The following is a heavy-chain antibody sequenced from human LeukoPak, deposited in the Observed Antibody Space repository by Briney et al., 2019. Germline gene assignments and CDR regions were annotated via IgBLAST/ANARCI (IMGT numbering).Heavy chain of an antibody. CDR3: VRGVYYFDY. Sequence: KSSQTLSLTCTVSGVSISSSEFYWSWIRQPPGKGLEWIGYIYYSGYTDYTPSLKSRVTMSIDTSKNQFSLKLTSVTAADTAVYYCVRGVYYFDYWGQGTLVTVSS. D-gene: IGHD3-10*01. J-gene: IGHJ4*02. V-gene: IGHV4-30-4*01. CDR2: IYYSGYT. CDR1: GVSISSSEFY.